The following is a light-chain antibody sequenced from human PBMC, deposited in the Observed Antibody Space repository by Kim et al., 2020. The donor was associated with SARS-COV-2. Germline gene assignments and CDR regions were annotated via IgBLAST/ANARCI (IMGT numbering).Light chain of an antibody. Sequence: SPGERATLSCTTSQSVVIYLAWYQQKPGQPPRLLIYDASRRAPGIPARFSGSGSGTDFTLTINSLEPEDFAVYYCQQRTKWPPYTFGQGTKVDI. CDR3: QQRTKWPPYT. CDR1: QSVVIY. J-gene: IGKJ2*01. CDR2: DAS. V-gene: IGKV3-11*01.